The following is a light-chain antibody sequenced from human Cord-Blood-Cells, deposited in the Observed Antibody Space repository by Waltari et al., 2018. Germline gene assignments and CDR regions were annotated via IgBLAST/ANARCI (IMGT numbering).Light chain of an antibody. CDR2: AAS. V-gene: IGKV1-8*01. CDR1: QGISSY. Sequence: AIRMTQSPSSFSASTGDRVTITCRASQGISSYLAWYQPKPGKAPKLLIYAASTLQSGVPSRFSGSGSGTDFTLTISCLQSEDFATYYCQQYYSYPLEFGQGTKVEIK. CDR3: QQYYSYPLE. J-gene: IGKJ1*01.